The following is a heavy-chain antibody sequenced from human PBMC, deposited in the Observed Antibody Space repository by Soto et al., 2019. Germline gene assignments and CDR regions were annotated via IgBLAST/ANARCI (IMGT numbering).Heavy chain of an antibody. D-gene: IGHD2-2*02. CDR2: IDADGSST. J-gene: IGHJ6*02. CDR3: ARASVRICSSTSCYTEPRGMDV. V-gene: IGHV3-74*01. CDR1: AFTFSSYW. Sequence: GGSLRLSCGASAFTFSSYWMHWVRQAPGKGLVWVSRIDADGSSTSYADSVKGQFTISRDNAKNTLYLQLNSLRAEDTAVYYCARASVRICSSTSCYTEPRGMDVWGQGTTVTVSS.